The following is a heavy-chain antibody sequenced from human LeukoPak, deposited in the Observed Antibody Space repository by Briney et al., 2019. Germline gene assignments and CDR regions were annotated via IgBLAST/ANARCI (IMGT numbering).Heavy chain of an antibody. CDR2: ISGSGAST. V-gene: IGHV3-23*01. CDR3: ATDPDMGGYFDWLYKN. D-gene: IGHD3-9*01. J-gene: IGHJ4*02. Sequence: GGSLILSCAASGFTFSSYAMKWVRQAPAKGLEWVSSISGSGASTYYADSVKGRFTISRDNSKNTLYLQMNSLRAEDTAVYYCATDPDMGGYFDWLYKNWGQGTLVAVSS. CDR1: GFTFSSYA.